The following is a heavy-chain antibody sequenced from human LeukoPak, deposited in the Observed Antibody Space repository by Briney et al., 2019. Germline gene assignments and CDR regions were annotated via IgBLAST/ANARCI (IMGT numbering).Heavy chain of an antibody. Sequence: SVKXXXKGSXXTFISYAIXWVGQARGQGGEGMGRIIPIFGTANYAQKFQGRVTINADKDTRKDYMEMSRVRAEDTAVYYCAGTHCSSTSCYTRNAFDIWGQGTMVTVSS. V-gene: IGHV1-69*06. CDR1: XXTFISYA. J-gene: IGHJ3*02. D-gene: IGHD2-2*02. CDR2: IIPIFGTA. CDR3: AGTHCSSTSCYTRNAFDI.